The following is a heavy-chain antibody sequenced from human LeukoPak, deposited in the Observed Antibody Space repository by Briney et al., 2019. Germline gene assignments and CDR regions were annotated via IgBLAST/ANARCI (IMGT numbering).Heavy chain of an antibody. CDR1: GYTFTSYG. D-gene: IGHD3-10*01. V-gene: IGHV1-69*06. Sequence: GASVKVSCKASGYTFTSYGISWVRQAPGQGLEWMGGIIPIFGTTNYAQKFQGRVTITADKSTTTAYMQLSSLRSDDTAVYYCARPRFPYYRLSGADYYYMDVWGKGTTVTVSS. J-gene: IGHJ6*03. CDR3: ARPRFPYYRLSGADYYYMDV. CDR2: IIPIFGTT.